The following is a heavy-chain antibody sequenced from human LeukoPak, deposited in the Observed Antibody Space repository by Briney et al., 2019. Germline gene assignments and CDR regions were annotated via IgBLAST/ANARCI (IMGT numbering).Heavy chain of an antibody. Sequence: SQTLSLTCIVSGGSISSGSYYWNWIRQPAGNGLEWIGRNNTSGSTNYNPSLKSRVTISVDTSKNQSSLKLSPVTAADTAVYYCAREVVSADKYDYWGQGTLVTVSS. CDR2: NNTSGST. J-gene: IGHJ4*02. CDR3: AREVVSADKYDY. CDR1: GGSISSGSYY. V-gene: IGHV4-61*02. D-gene: IGHD2-2*01.